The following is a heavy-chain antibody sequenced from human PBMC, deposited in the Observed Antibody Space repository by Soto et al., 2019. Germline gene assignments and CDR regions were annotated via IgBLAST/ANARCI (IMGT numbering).Heavy chain of an antibody. J-gene: IGHJ6*02. CDR3: ARRRLASPATVGYRYYGLDL. CDR1: GGTLGSSA. CDR2: IIPMFGTS. Sequence: GASVKLCCKELGGTLGSSARHWIRQANGQGLEWMGGIIPMFGTSNYAQKFDGRVTFTADESTSTAYMEMRSLRSDDTAVFFCARRRLASPATVGYRYYGLDLWGQGTMVTVSS. D-gene: IGHD2-2*01. V-gene: IGHV1-69*13.